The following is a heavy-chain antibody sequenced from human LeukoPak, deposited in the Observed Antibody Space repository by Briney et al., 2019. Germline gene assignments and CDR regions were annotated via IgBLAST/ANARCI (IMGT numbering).Heavy chain of an antibody. D-gene: IGHD5-18*01. CDR2: IKEDGSEK. J-gene: IGHJ4*02. Sequence: GGSLRLSCSASGFTFSTYWMSWVRQAPGKGLEWVANIKEDGSEKNYADSVKGRFTISRDNAKNSLYLQMNSLRAEDTAVYCCARGYTCGYWGQGTLVIVSS. CDR1: GFTFSTYW. CDR3: ARGYTCGY. V-gene: IGHV3-7*04.